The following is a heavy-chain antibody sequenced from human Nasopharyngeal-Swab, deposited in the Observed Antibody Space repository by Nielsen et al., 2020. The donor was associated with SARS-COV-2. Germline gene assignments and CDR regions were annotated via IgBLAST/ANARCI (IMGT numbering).Heavy chain of an antibody. J-gene: IGHJ6*02. D-gene: IGHD5-24*01. V-gene: IGHV1-18*01. Sequence: ASVKVSCKASGYTFTSYAMHWVRQAPGQGLEWMGWISAYNGNTNYAQKLQGRVTMTTDTSTSTAYMELRSLRSDDTAVYYCARGTEMATIAAPYYYYGMDVWGQGTTVTVSS. CDR1: GYTFTSYA. CDR2: ISAYNGNT. CDR3: ARGTEMATIAAPYYYYGMDV.